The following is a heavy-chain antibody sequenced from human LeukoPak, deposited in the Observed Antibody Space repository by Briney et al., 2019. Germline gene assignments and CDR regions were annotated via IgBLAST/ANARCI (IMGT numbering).Heavy chain of an antibody. CDR1: GFTFSSYA. D-gene: IGHD6-13*01. Sequence: GGSLSLSCAASGFTFSSYALSWVRQPPGKGLEWVSAISGSGGSTYYADSVKGRFTISRDNSNNTLYLQMTSLRAEDTAVYYCAKTGYSSSWYSLYFDYWGQGTLVTVSS. V-gene: IGHV3-23*01. CDR3: AKTGYSSSWYSLYFDY. J-gene: IGHJ4*02. CDR2: ISGSGGST.